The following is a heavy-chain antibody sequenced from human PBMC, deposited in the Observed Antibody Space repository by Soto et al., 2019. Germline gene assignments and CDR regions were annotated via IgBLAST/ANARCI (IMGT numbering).Heavy chain of an antibody. J-gene: IGHJ4*02. V-gene: IGHV1-2*04. CDR2: INPNSGGT. Sequence: QVQLVQSGAEVKKAGASVKVSCKASGYTFTGYYMHWVRQAPGQGLEWMGWINPNSGGTNYAQKFQGWVTMTRDTSISTAYMELSRLRSDDTAVYYCAILSNYGGNGADYWGQGTLVTVSS. D-gene: IGHD4-17*01. CDR3: AILSNYGGNGADY. CDR1: GYTFTGYY.